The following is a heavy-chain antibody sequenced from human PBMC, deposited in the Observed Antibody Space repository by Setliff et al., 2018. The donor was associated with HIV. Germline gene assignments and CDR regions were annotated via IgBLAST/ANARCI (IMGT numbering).Heavy chain of an antibody. CDR2: VYSTGSG. V-gene: IGHV4-4*07. D-gene: IGHD2-15*01. CDR1: GVSIKGYY. CDR3: ARAPCAGGTCYAWFGP. Sequence: SSETLSLTCTVSGVSIKGYYWTWIRQPAGKGLECIGRVYSTGSGNYYPSLKSRVTMSVDMSTNRFSLRLSSVTAADTAVYYCARAPCAGGTCYAWFGPWGQGTLVTVSS. J-gene: IGHJ5*02.